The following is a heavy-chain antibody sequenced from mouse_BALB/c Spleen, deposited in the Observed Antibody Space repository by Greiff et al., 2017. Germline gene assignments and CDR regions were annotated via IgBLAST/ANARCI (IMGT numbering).Heavy chain of an antibody. CDR3: ARGITTATDYFDY. V-gene: IGHV2-9*02. CDR2: IWAGGST. D-gene: IGHD1-2*01. CDR1: GFSLTSYG. Sequence: QVQLKQSGPGLVAPSQSLSITCTVSGFSLTSYGVHWVRQPPGKGLEWLGVIWAGGSTNYNSALMSRLSISKDNSKSQVFLKMNSLQTDDTAMYYCARGITTATDYFDYWGQGTTLTVSS. J-gene: IGHJ2*01.